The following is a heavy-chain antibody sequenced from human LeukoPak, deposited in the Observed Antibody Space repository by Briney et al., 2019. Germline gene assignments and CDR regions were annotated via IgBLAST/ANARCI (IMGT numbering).Heavy chain of an antibody. V-gene: IGHV3-53*05. CDR1: GFTVSSNY. D-gene: IGHD6-13*01. Sequence: GGSLRLSCAASGFTVSSNYMSWVRQAPGKGLEWVSVIYSGGSTYYADSVKGRFTISRDNSKNTLYLQMNSLRAEDTAVYYCARVGYSSSWDYYYYYYYMDVWGKGTTVTVSS. J-gene: IGHJ6*03. CDR3: ARVGYSSSWDYYYYYYYMDV. CDR2: IYSGGST.